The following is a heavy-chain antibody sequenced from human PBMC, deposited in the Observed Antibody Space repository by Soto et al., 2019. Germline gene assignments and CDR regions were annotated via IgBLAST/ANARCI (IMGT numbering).Heavy chain of an antibody. D-gene: IGHD2-15*01. V-gene: IGHV4-59*01. J-gene: IGHJ6*02. CDR1: GGSISSYY. CDR2: IYYSGST. CDR3: ARADIVVVPGYYYYGMDV. Sequence: SETLSLTCTVSGGSISSYYWSWIRQPPGKGLEWIGYIYYSGSTNYNPSLKSRVTISVDTSKNQFSLKLSSVTAADTAVYYCARADIVVVPGYYYYGMDVWGQGTTVTVSS.